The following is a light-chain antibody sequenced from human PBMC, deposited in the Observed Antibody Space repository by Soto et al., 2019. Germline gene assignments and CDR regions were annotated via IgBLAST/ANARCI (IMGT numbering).Light chain of an antibody. CDR1: SSNIGAGYD. CDR3: QSYDSSLSGVV. V-gene: IGLV1-40*01. CDR2: GNS. J-gene: IGLJ2*01. Sequence: QPVLTQPPSVSGAPGQRVTISCTGSSSNIGAGYDVHWYQQLPGTAPILLIYGNSNRPSGVPDRFSGSKSGTSASLAITGLQAEDEADYYCQSYDSSLSGVVFGGGTKLTVL.